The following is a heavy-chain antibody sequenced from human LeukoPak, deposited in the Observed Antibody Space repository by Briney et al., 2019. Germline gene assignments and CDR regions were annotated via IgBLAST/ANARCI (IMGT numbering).Heavy chain of an antibody. Sequence: SETLSLTCAVYGGSFSGYYWRWIRQPPGKGLEWVGEINHSGSTNYNPSLKSRVTISVDTSKNQFSLKLSSVTAADTAVYYCARSRRHSSSWYRGWFDPWGQGTLVTVSS. D-gene: IGHD6-13*01. CDR3: ARSRRHSSSWYRGWFDP. V-gene: IGHV4-34*01. CDR1: GGSFSGYY. J-gene: IGHJ5*02. CDR2: INHSGST.